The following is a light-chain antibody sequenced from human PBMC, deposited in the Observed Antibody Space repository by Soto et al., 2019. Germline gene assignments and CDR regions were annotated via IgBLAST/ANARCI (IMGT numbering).Light chain of an antibody. Sequence: QTVVTQPPSVSGAPGQRVSISCTGSSTNIGAGYDVHWYQQFPGTAPKLLIHGNTNRPSGVPDRFSGSKSGTSASLAITGLQAEDEADYYCQSYDSSLINSVFGGGTQLTVL. CDR3: QSYDSSLINSV. V-gene: IGLV1-40*01. CDR2: GNT. CDR1: STNIGAGYD. J-gene: IGLJ3*02.